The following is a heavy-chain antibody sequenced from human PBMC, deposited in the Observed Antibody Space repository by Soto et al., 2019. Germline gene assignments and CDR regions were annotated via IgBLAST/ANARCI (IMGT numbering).Heavy chain of an antibody. D-gene: IGHD2-2*01. V-gene: IGHV4-4*07. CDR1: GGSICHQD. J-gene: IGHJ5*02. CDR3: ARYCSSVTCHGFDP. CDR2: MYVTGTT. Sequence: TSETLSLACTVCGGSICHQDWSWIRQPAGTRLEWIGRMYVTGTTNYNPSLKNRVSMSIDTSKNQFSLKLSSVTAADTAVYYCARYCSSVTCHGFDPWGQGTLVTVSS.